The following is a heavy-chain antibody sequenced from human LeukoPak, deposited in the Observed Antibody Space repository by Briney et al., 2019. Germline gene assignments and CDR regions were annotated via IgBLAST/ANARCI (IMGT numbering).Heavy chain of an antibody. J-gene: IGHJ6*03. CDR1: GGSISSGDYY. Sequence: SETLSLTCTVSGGSISSGDYYWSWIRQPPGKGLEWIGYIYYSWSTYDNPSLKRRVTISVDTSKNQFSLKLSSVTDADTAVYYCARDISCSGGSCYLGKYYYYYMDVRGKGTTVTVSS. CDR3: ARDISCSGGSCYLGKYYYYYMDV. CDR2: IYYSWST. V-gene: IGHV4-30-4*08. D-gene: IGHD2-15*01.